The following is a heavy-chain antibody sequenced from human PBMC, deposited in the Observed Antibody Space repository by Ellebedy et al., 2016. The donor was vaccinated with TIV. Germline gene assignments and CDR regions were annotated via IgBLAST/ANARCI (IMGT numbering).Heavy chain of an antibody. CDR3: ARYGDYVWDLKTDY. Sequence: GESLKISXVVSGSAFSGYSLNWVRQAPGKGLEWLSYISSSSNVKFYADSVKGRFTISRDNSKNTLYLQMNSLRAEDTAVYYCARYGDYVWDLKTDYWGQGTLVTVSS. D-gene: IGHD4-17*01. CDR2: ISSSSNVK. CDR1: GSAFSGYS. V-gene: IGHV3-48*01. J-gene: IGHJ4*02.